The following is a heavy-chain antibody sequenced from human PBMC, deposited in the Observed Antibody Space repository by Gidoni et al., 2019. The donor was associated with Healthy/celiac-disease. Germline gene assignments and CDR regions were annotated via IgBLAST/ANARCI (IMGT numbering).Heavy chain of an antibody. J-gene: IGHJ4*02. CDR3: AKETLSIAARPGGYFDY. CDR2: ISGSGGST. CDR1: GFTFSSYA. Sequence: EVQLVESGGGLVQPGGSLRLSCAASGFTFSSYAMSWVRQAPGKGLEWVSAISGSGGSTYYADSVKGRFTISRDNSKNTLYLQMNSLRAEDTAVYYCAKETLSIAARPGGYFDYWGQGTLVTVSS. V-gene: IGHV3-23*04. D-gene: IGHD6-6*01.